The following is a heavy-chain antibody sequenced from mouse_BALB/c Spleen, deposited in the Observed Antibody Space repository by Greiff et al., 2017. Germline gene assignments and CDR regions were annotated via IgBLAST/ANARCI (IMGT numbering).Heavy chain of an antibody. D-gene: IGHD2-1*01. CDR3: ARSPYGNYGLYAMDY. V-gene: IGHV1-69*02. CDR1: GYTFTSYW. CDR2: IDPSDSET. Sequence: QVQLQQPGAELVKPGAPVKLSCKASGYTFTSYWMNWVKQRPGRGLEWIGRIDPSDSETHYNQKFKDKATLTVDKSSSTAYIPLSSLTSEDSAVYYCARSPYGNYGLYAMDYWGQGTSVTVSS. J-gene: IGHJ4*01.